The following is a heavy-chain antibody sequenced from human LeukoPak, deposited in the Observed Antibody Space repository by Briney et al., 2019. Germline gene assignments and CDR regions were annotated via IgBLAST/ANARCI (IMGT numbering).Heavy chain of an antibody. D-gene: IGHD3-22*01. CDR2: INPRGGST. CDR1: GSTFTSYH. J-gene: IGHJ4*02. V-gene: IGHV1-46*01. CDR3: AKDYYDSTGYPSQSDY. Sequence: ASVKVSCKASGSTFTSYHFHWVRQAPGQGLEWMGIINPRGGSTDYAPKFQGRITMTRDTSRSTVYMELTSLRSKDTAVYYCAKDYYDSTGYPSQSDYWGQGTLVSVSS.